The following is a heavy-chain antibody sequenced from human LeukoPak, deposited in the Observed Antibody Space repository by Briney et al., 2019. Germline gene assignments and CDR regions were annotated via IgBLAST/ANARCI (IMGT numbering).Heavy chain of an antibody. CDR1: GFTFSSYS. CDR2: IGSSSSYI. CDR3: ARDEWELPGSYFDY. J-gene: IGHJ4*02. Sequence: MTGGSLRLSCAASGFTFSSYSMNWVRQAPGKGLEWVSSIGSSSSYIYYADSVKGRFTISRDNAKNSLYLQMNSLRAEDTAVYYCARDEWELPGSYFDYWGQGTLVTVSS. V-gene: IGHV3-21*01. D-gene: IGHD1-26*01.